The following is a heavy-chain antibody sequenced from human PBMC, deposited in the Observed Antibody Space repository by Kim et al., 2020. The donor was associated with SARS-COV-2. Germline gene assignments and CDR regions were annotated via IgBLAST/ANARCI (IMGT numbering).Heavy chain of an antibody. CDR1: GGSISSSNW. CDR2: IYHSGST. J-gene: IGHJ2*01. Sequence: SETLSLTCAVSGGSISSSNWWSWVRQPPGKGLEWIGEIYHSGSTNYNPSLKSRVTISVDKSKNQFSLKLSSVTAAETAVYYCARQKEAGVWFGDHWYFDLWGRGTLVTVSS. CDR3: ARQKEAGVWFGDHWYFDL. V-gene: IGHV4-4*02. D-gene: IGHD3-10*01.